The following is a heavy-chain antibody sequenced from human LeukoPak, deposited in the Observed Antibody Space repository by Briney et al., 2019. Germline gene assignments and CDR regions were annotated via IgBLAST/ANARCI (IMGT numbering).Heavy chain of an antibody. J-gene: IGHJ5*02. CDR1: GYTFISYA. CDR2: INAGDGNT. CDR3: ARDRRIAVAAAYNWFDP. V-gene: IGHV1-3*01. Sequence: ASVKVCCKASGYTFISYAMHWVRQAPGQRLEWMGWINAGDGNTKYSQKFQGRVTITRDTSASTAYMELSSLRSEDTAVYYCARDRRIAVAAAYNWFDPWGQGTLVTVSS. D-gene: IGHD6-19*01.